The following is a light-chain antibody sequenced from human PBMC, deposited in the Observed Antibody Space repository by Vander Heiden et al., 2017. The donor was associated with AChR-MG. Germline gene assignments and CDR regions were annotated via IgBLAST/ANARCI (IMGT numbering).Light chain of an antibody. CDR3: AAWDDSLNGGV. CDR1: SPNIGSNT. Sequence: QSVLTQPPSASGTPGQRVTISCSGSSPNIGSNTVNWYQQLPGTAPKLLIYSNNQRPSGVPDRFSGSKSGTSASLDISGLQSEDEADYDCAAWDDSLNGGVFGGGTKLTVL. V-gene: IGLV1-44*01. CDR2: SNN. J-gene: IGLJ2*01.